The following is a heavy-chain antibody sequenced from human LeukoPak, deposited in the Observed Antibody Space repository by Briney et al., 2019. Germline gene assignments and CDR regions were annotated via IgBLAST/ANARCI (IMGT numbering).Heavy chain of an antibody. V-gene: IGHV3-53*01. CDR1: GFTFSSYA. CDR2: IYSGGST. Sequence: GGSLRLSCAASGFTFSSYAMSWVRQAPGKGLEWVSVIYSGGSTYYADSVKGRFTISRDNSKNTLYLQMNSLRAEDTAVYYCARAYPDYFRIDYWGQGTLVTVSS. D-gene: IGHD2/OR15-2a*01. CDR3: ARAYPDYFRIDY. J-gene: IGHJ4*02.